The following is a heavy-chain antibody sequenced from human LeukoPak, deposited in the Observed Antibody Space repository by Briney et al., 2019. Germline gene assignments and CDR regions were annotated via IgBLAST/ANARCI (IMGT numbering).Heavy chain of an antibody. Sequence: GGSLRLSCAASVFTFNNYAMSWVRQAPGKGLEGVSGISGSGTRTYYADSVKGRFTISRDNAKNSLYLQMNSLRAEDTAVYCCARDLSSGLTGSDYWGQGNLVTVSS. J-gene: IGHJ4*02. V-gene: IGHV3-23*01. CDR2: ISGSGTRT. D-gene: IGHD3-9*01. CDR1: VFTFNNYA. CDR3: ARDLSSGLTGSDY.